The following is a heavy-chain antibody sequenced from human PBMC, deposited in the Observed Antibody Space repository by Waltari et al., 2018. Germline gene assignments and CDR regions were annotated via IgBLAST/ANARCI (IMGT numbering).Heavy chain of an antibody. D-gene: IGHD6-13*01. CDR2: ISYNGGTK. J-gene: IGHJ4*02. CDR3: ARDQFGLAAVRALLS. V-gene: IGHV3-23*01. Sequence: EVQLLESGGDLVQPGGSLRLSCTVSGFIFSSYAMTWVRQAPGKGLEWVSGISYNGGTKYYADSVKARFTISRDNSRNTLFLQMNSLRAEDTAVYYCARDQFGLAAVRALLSWGRGTLVTVSS. CDR1: GFIFSSYA.